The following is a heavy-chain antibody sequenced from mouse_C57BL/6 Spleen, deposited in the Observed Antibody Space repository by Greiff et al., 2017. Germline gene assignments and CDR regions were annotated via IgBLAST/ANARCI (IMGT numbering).Heavy chain of an antibody. CDR1: GYTFTSYW. J-gene: IGHJ1*03. CDR2: IDPNSGGT. V-gene: IGHV1-72*01. CDR3: ARFITTVEGYWYFDV. D-gene: IGHD1-1*01. Sequence: QVQLQQSGAELVKPGASVKLSCKASGYTFTSYWMHWVKQRPGRGLEWLGRIDPNSGGTKYNEKLKSKATLTVDKPSSTAYMQLSSLTSEDSAVYYCARFITTVEGYWYFDVWGTGTTVTVSS.